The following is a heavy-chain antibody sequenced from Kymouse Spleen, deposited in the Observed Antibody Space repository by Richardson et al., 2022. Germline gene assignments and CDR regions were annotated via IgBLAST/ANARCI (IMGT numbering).Heavy chain of an antibody. V-gene: IGHV4-34*01. J-gene: IGHJ4*02. Sequence: QVQLQQWGAGLLKPSETLSLTCAVYGGSFSGYYWSWIRQPPGKGLEWIGEINHSGSTNYNPSLKSRVTISVDTSKNQFSLKLSSVTAADTAVYYCARGYCSSTSCYAGFDYWGQGTLVTVSS. CDR3: ARGYCSSTSCYAGFDY. D-gene: IGHD2-2*02. CDR1: GGSFSGYY. CDR2: INHSGST.